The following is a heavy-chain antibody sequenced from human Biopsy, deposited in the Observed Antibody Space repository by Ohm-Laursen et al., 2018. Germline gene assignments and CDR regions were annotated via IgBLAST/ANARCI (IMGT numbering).Heavy chain of an antibody. Sequence: SLRLSCAAPGFTFGHYAMHWVRQAPGKGLEWISLIWYDGTNEDYADSVKGRFTISRDNSKNTLYLQINTLTLEDTAFYYCARGLSSGWYGYFDVWGRGTLVAVSS. J-gene: IGHJ2*01. CDR2: IWYDGTNE. V-gene: IGHV3-33*04. CDR1: GFTFGHYA. CDR3: ARGLSSGWYGYFDV. D-gene: IGHD6-19*01.